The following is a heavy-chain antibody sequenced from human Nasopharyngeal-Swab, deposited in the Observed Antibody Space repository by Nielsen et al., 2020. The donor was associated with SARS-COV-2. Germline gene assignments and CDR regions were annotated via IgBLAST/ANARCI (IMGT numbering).Heavy chain of an antibody. CDR1: GGSIGPYY. J-gene: IGHJ6*04. CDR3: ARHFRGGDV. D-gene: IGHD3-10*01. V-gene: IGHV4-59*08. Sequence: SETLSLTCTVSGGSIGPYYWGWTRQPPGKGLEWIGYIYYTGSTNYNPSLKSRLTISVDRSKNQFSLRLSSVTAADTAVYYCARHFRGGDVWGNGTTVTVSS. CDR2: IYYTGST.